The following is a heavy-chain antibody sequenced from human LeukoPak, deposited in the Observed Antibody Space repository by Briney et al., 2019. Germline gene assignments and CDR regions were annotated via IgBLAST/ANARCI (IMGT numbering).Heavy chain of an antibody. CDR3: ARAVSGRFDY. V-gene: IGHV4-59*12. CDR1: GGSMSPYH. D-gene: IGHD6-19*01. CDR2: IYYSGST. J-gene: IGHJ4*02. Sequence: PSETLSLTCTVSGGSMSPYHWGWIRQPPGKGLEWTGYIYYSGSTNYNPSLKSRVTISVDTSKNQFSLKLSSVTAADTAIYYCARAVSGRFDYWGQGTLVTVSS.